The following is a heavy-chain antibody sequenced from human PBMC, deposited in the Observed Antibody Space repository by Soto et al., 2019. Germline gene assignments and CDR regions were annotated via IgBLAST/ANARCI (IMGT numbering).Heavy chain of an antibody. CDR3: ASFSSRMVRGVRNLRFDP. CDR2: INHSGST. Sequence: PSETLSLTCAVYGGSFSGYYWSWIRQHPGKGLEWIGEINHSGSTNYNPSLKSRVTISVDTSKNQFSLKLSSVTAADTAVYYCASFSSRMVRGVRNLRFDPWGQGTLVTVSS. V-gene: IGHV4-34*01. CDR1: GGSFSGYY. D-gene: IGHD3-10*01. J-gene: IGHJ5*02.